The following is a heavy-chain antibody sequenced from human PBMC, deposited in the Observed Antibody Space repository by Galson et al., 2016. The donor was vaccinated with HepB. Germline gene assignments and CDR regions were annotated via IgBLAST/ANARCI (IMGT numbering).Heavy chain of an antibody. V-gene: IGHV3-30-3*02. D-gene: IGHD3-16*02. J-gene: IGHJ4*02. Sequence: SLRLSCAASGFIFNNYAMHWVRQAPGKGLEWVAVISDDGSKKYYADSGKGRFTISRDNSKNTLYLQMNSLRVEDTAVYYCAKDYVGGSYLLTQFDYWGQGTLVTVSS. CDR1: GFIFNNYA. CDR2: ISDDGSKK. CDR3: AKDYVGGSYLLTQFDY.